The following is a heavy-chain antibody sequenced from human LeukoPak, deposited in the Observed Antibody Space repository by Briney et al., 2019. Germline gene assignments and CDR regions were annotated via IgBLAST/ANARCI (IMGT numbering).Heavy chain of an antibody. J-gene: IGHJ4*02. CDR3: ARGTHTSNYGYYFDS. D-gene: IGHD2-2*01. CDR2: IYTDGST. V-gene: IGHV4-4*07. CDR1: GGSISNYY. Sequence: PSETLSLTCIVSGGSISNYYWSWIRQSAGKGLEWIGRIYTDGSTNYNPSLRSRVTMSVDTSKNQFSLKLTSVTAADTAVYYCARGTHTSNYGYYFDSWGQGTLVTVSS.